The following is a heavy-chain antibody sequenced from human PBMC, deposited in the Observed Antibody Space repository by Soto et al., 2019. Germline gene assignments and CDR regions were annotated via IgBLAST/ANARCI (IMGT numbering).Heavy chain of an antibody. D-gene: IGHD1-1*01. CDR1: VGSISSGGYS. V-gene: IGHV4-30-2*01. CDR3: ARSEVTGEYGMDV. J-gene: IGHJ6*02. Sequence: SETLSLTCAVSVGSISSGGYSWSWIRQPPGKGLEWIGYIYHSGSTYYNPSLKSRVTISVDRSKNQFSLKLSSVTAADTAVYYCARSEVTGEYGMDVWGQGTTVTVSS. CDR2: IYHSGST.